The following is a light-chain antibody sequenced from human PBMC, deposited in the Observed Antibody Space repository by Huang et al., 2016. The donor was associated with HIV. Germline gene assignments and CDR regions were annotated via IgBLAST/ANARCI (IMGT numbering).Light chain of an antibody. CDR2: AAS. V-gene: IGKV1-6*01. CDR3: LQTFIYPWT. Sequence: AIQMTQSPSSLSASVGDRVTITCRASQGIRNDLAWYQQKPGKAPKLLIYAASSLQGGVPSRFSGSGSGTDFTITISSRQPEDFATYYCLQTFIYPWTFGQGTKVEIK. J-gene: IGKJ1*01. CDR1: QGIRND.